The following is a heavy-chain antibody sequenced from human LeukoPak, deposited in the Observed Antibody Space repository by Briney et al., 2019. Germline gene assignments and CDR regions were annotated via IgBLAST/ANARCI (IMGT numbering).Heavy chain of an antibody. CDR3: ARDYCSSSSCDLYYFDY. D-gene: IGHD2-2*01. V-gene: IGHV3-21*01. CDR2: ISSGSSYI. CDR1: GFTFSSYS. Sequence: GGSLRLSCAASGFTFSSYSMNWVRQASGKGLEWVSSISSGSSYIYYADSVKGRFTISRDNAKNSLYLQMNSLRAEDTAVYYCARDYCSSSSCDLYYFDYWGQGTLVTVSS. J-gene: IGHJ4*02.